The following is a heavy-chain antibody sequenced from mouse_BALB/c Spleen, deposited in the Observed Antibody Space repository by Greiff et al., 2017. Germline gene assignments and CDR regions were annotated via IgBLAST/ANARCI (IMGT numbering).Heavy chain of an antibody. CDR2: IYPGNSDT. Sequence: VHVKQSGTVLARPGASVKMSCKASGYSFTSYWMHWVKQRPGQGLEWIGAIYPGNSDTSYNQKFKGKAKLTAVTSASTAYMELSSLTNEDSAVYYCTRRDHYYGSSPWFAYWGQGTLVTVSA. J-gene: IGHJ3*01. D-gene: IGHD1-1*01. CDR1: GYSFTSYW. CDR3: TRRDHYYGSSPWFAY. V-gene: IGHV1-5*01.